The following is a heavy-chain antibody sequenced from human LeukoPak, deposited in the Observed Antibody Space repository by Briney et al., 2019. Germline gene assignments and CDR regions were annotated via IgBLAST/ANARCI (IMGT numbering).Heavy chain of an antibody. Sequence: GESLKISCKGSGYSFTSYWIGWVRQMPGKGLEWMGIIYPGDSDTRYSPSFQGQVTISADKSISTAYLQWSSLKASDTAIYYCARSLYYYGSGSYYSWFDPWGQGTLVTVSS. CDR1: GYSFTSYW. CDR2: IYPGDSDT. CDR3: ARSLYYYGSGSYYSWFDP. D-gene: IGHD3-10*01. V-gene: IGHV5-51*01. J-gene: IGHJ5*02.